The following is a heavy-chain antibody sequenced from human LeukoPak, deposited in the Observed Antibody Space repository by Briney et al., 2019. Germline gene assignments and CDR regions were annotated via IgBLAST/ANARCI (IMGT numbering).Heavy chain of an antibody. CDR2: TYYRSKWYN. J-gene: IGHJ4*02. Sequence: SQTLSLTCAISGDSVSSINAARNWIRQSPSRGLEWLGRTYYRSKWYNHYALFVKSRITINPDTSRNQFSLQLNSVTPDDTAVYYCVRSGYGGYLDYWGQGTLVTVSS. CDR1: GDSVSSINAA. CDR3: VRSGYGGYLDY. D-gene: IGHD5-12*01. V-gene: IGHV6-1*01.